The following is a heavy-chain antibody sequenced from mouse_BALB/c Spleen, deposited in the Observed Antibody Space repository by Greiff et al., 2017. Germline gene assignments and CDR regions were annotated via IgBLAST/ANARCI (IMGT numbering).Heavy chain of an antibody. CDR2: IDPENGDT. J-gene: IGHJ4*01. CDR3: ARQGMITNAMDY. CDR1: GFNIKDYY. Sequence: VQLKQSGAELVRSGASVKLSCTASGFNIKDYYMHWVKQRPEQGLEWIGWIDPENGDTEYAPKFQGKATMTADKSSSTAYMQLSSLASEDSAVYYCARQGMITNAMDYWGQGTSVTVSS. D-gene: IGHD2-4*01. V-gene: IGHV14-4*02.